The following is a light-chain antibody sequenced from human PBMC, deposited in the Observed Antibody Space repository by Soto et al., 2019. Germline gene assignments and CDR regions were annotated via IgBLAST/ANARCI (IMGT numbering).Light chain of an antibody. Sequence: EVVLTQSPVTLSLSPGERATLSCRASQSFRGLLAWYQQKPGQAPRLLIYGASTRATGIPARFSGSGSGTEFTLTINSLQSEDFAVYYCQQYNNWSWTFGQGTKVDIK. J-gene: IGKJ1*01. CDR1: QSFRGL. V-gene: IGKV3-15*01. CDR2: GAS. CDR3: QQYNNWSWT.